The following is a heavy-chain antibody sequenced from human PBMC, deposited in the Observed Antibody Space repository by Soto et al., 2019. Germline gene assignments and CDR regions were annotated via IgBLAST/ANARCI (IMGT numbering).Heavy chain of an antibody. Sequence: EVQLVESGGGLVQPGGSLRLSCAASGFTFSSYWMSWVRQAPGKGLEWVANIKQDGGEKNYVDSVKGRFTITRDNAKKSLYLQMNRLRAEDTAVYYCGRDLRDWDSGSYSYDYWGQGTLVTVSS. CDR1: GFTFSSYW. D-gene: IGHD1-26*01. V-gene: IGHV3-7*04. J-gene: IGHJ4*02. CDR2: IKQDGGEK. CDR3: GRDLRDWDSGSYSYDY.